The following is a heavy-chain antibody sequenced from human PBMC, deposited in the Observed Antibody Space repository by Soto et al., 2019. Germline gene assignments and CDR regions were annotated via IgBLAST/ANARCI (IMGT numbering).Heavy chain of an antibody. D-gene: IGHD2-21*02. J-gene: IGHJ4*02. CDR2: INPSGGRT. CDR3: ARCPSCGGDCYLFDY. Sequence: QVLLVQSGAEVTRPGASVKVSCKASGYTFTSYYMHWVRQAPGQGLEWMAMINPSGGRTKYAQIFQGRVTLTRDTSTGTVDMELSSLTSEDTAIYYCARCPSCGGDCYLFDYWGQGTQVTVSS. V-gene: IGHV1-46*01. CDR1: GYTFTSYY.